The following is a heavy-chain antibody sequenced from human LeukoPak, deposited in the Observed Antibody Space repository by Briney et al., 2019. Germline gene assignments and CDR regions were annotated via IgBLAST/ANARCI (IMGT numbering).Heavy chain of an antibody. CDR2: IAYDGSDK. CDR3: ARRRITGTTPDGSDI. CDR1: GFSFSTYA. Sequence: GGSLTLSCAVSGFSFSTYAMHWVRQAPGKGLEWVAVIAYDGSDKYYADSVKGRFTISRDNSKNTLYLQMNSLRAEDMAVYYCARRRITGTTPDGSDIWGQGTMVTVSS. J-gene: IGHJ3*02. V-gene: IGHV3-30*04. D-gene: IGHD1-7*01.